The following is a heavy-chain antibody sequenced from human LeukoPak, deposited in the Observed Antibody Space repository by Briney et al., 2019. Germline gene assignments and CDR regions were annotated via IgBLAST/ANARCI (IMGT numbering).Heavy chain of an antibody. J-gene: IGHJ5*02. CDR1: GFILSSYA. Sequence: PGGSLRLSCAASGFILSSYAMSWVRQAPGKGLEWVSAISGDGSSTYCADSVKGRFTIFRDNSKTTLYLQMNSLRVEDTAVYYCAKGGYCSSSSCYTSWFDPWGQGTLVTVSS. CDR2: ISGDGSST. V-gene: IGHV3-23*01. D-gene: IGHD2-2*02. CDR3: AKGGYCSSSSCYTSWFDP.